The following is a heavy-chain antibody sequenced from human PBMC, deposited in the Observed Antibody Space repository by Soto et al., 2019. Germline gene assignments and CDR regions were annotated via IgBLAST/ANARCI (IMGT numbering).Heavy chain of an antibody. CDR3: ARGDRVGATAPYYDYYGMDV. J-gene: IGHJ6*02. CDR2: IWYDGSNK. V-gene: IGHV3-33*01. Sequence: QVQLVESGGGLVQPGRSLRLSCAVSGLTFSTYGMHWVRQAPGKGLEWVAVIWYDGSNKYYTESVKGRFSISRDNSKSTLYLQMNSLRDEDTAVYYCARGDRVGATAPYYDYYGMDVWGQGTTVTVSS. D-gene: IGHD1-26*01. CDR1: GLTFSTYG.